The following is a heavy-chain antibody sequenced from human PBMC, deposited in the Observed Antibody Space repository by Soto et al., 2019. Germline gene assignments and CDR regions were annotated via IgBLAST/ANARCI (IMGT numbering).Heavy chain of an antibody. J-gene: IGHJ6*03. V-gene: IGHV4-34*01. Sequence: SETLSLTCAVYGGSFSGYYWSWIRQPPGKGLEWIGEINHSGSTNYNPSLKSRGTISVDTSKNQLSLKLRSVTAADTAVYYCATSRGVVPAASYYYYYMDVWGKGTTVTVSS. CDR1: GGSFSGYY. CDR2: INHSGST. D-gene: IGHD2-2*01. CDR3: ATSRGVVPAASYYYYYMDV.